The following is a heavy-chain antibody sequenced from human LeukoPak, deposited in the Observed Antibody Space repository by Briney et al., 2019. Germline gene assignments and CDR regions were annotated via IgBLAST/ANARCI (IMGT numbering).Heavy chain of an antibody. Sequence: SETLSLTCTVSGGSISSSSYYWGWIRQPPGKGVEWIGSIYYSGSTYYNPSLKSRVTISVDTSKNQFSLKPSSVTAADTAVYYCARPGYCSSTSCPIVYWGQGTLVTVSS. CDR3: ARPGYCSSTSCPIVY. J-gene: IGHJ4*02. CDR1: GGSISSSSYY. D-gene: IGHD2-2*01. V-gene: IGHV4-39*01. CDR2: IYYSGST.